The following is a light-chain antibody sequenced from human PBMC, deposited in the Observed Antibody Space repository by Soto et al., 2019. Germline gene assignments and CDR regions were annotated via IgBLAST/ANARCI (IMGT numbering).Light chain of an antibody. CDR1: SNYIGAYNY. CDR2: EVF. J-gene: IGLJ1*01. Sequence: QSALTQPPSASGSPGQSVTISCTGTSNYIGAYNYVSWYQHHPGKVPKLLIYEVFRRPSGVPDRFSASKSGNTASLTVSGLQPEDEADYYCLSYVGRETGVFGSGTKVTVL. CDR3: LSYVGRETGV. V-gene: IGLV2-8*01.